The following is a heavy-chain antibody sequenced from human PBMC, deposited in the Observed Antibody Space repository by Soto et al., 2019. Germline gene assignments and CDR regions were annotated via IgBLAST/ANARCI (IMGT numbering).Heavy chain of an antibody. J-gene: IGHJ4*02. CDR1: GGSISSGYFS. D-gene: IGHD3-22*01. Sequence: PSETLSLTCAVSGGSISSGYFSWNWIRQPPGKGLEYIGYIYYGGSTYYNPSLQSRVTMSVDRSRNQFSLKLNSVTAADTAVYYCARVRREYDNSGPVDYWGQGTLVTVSS. CDR2: IYYGGST. V-gene: IGHV4-30-2*01. CDR3: ARVRREYDNSGPVDY.